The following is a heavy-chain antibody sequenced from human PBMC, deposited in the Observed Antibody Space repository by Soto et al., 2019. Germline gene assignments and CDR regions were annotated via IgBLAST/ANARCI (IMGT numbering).Heavy chain of an antibody. V-gene: IGHV4-30-4*01. Sequence: PSETLSLTCTVSGGSISSGDYYWSWIRQPPGKGLEWIGYIYYSGSTYYNPSLKSRVTISVDTPKNQFSLKLSSVTAADTAVYYCARDTFGTGTGNWFDPWGQGTLVTVSS. J-gene: IGHJ5*02. CDR3: ARDTFGTGTGNWFDP. CDR2: IYYSGST. D-gene: IGHD1-1*01. CDR1: GGSISSGDYY.